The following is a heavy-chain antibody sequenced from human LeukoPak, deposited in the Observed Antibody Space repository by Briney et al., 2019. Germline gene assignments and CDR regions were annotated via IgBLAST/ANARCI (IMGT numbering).Heavy chain of an antibody. CDR1: GGSISTRNSY. CDR3: ARDSLEWYSFDY. J-gene: IGHJ4*02. Sequence: SETLSLTCTVSGGSISTRNSYWVWIRQPPGKGLEWIGSIHYSGSTYYNPSLKSRVTMSIDTSKNQVSLKLSSVTAADTAVHYCARDSLEWYSFDYWGQGTLVTVSS. V-gene: IGHV4-39*02. CDR2: IHYSGST. D-gene: IGHD3-3*01.